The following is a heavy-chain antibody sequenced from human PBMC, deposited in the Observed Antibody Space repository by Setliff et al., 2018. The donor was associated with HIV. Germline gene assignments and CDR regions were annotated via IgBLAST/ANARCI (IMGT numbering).Heavy chain of an antibody. Sequence: ASVKVSCKASGYTFTGYFIHWVRQAPGQGLQWMGRINPNIGSTNYAQNFQGRATMTRDTSVNTAFMELSNLRSDDTAVYYCARQLSNSFESWGQGTLVTVSS. CDR2: INPNIGST. CDR3: ARQLSNSFES. CDR1: GYTFTGYF. V-gene: IGHV1-2*06. D-gene: IGHD1-1*01. J-gene: IGHJ4*02.